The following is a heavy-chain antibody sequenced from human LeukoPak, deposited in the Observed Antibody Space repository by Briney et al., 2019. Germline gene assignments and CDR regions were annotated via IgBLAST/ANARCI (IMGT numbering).Heavy chain of an antibody. CDR1: GFTFSSYA. V-gene: IGHV3-23*01. D-gene: IGHD3-22*01. J-gene: IGHJ3*02. CDR2: ISGSGGST. CDR3: AKVTYYYDSSGYRDDAFDI. Sequence: GGSMRLSCAASGFTFSSYAMSWARQAPGQGLERVSAISGSGGSTYYADSVKGRFAISRDNSKNTLYLQMNSLRAEDTAVYYCAKVTYYYDSSGYRDDAFDIWGQGTMVTVSS.